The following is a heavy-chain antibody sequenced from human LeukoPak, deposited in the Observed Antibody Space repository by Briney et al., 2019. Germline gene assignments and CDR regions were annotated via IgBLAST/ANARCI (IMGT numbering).Heavy chain of an antibody. Sequence: GGSLRLSCAASGFTFSSYWMSWVRQAPGKGLEWVANIKQDGSEKYYVDSVKGRFTISRDNAKNSLYLQMNNLRAEDTAVYYCARDFSSGSSVRGGQGTLVTVSS. CDR2: IKQDGSEK. J-gene: IGHJ4*02. D-gene: IGHD3-10*01. V-gene: IGHV3-7*01. CDR3: ARDFSSGSSVR. CDR1: GFTFSSYW.